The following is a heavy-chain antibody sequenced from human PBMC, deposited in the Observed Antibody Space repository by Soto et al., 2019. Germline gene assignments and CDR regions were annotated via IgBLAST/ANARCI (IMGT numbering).Heavy chain of an antibody. CDR2: INQDGSQI. Sequence: GGSLRLSCADSGFGFSTFWMHWVRQAPGKGLEWVANINQDGSQIYYVDSVKGRFTISRDNAKTSLYLEMNRLRAEDTAVYYCARAIGTGGALWGQGALVTVSS. D-gene: IGHD2-21*01. CDR3: ARAIGTGGAL. CDR1: GFGFSTFW. V-gene: IGHV3-7*01. J-gene: IGHJ4*02.